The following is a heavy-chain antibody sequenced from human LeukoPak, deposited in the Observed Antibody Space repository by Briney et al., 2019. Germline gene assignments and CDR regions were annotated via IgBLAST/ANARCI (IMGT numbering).Heavy chain of an antibody. CDR1: GFTFRNYG. CDR3: ARETDEWVGSSWYGY. V-gene: IGHV3-30*03. D-gene: IGHD6-13*01. J-gene: IGHJ4*02. Sequence: GRSLRLSCAASGFTFRNYGMHWVRQAPGKGLEWVAVISYDGSNKYYADSVEGRFTISRDNSKNSLYLQMNSLRDEDTAVYYCARETDEWVGSSWYGYWGQGTLVTVSS. CDR2: ISYDGSNK.